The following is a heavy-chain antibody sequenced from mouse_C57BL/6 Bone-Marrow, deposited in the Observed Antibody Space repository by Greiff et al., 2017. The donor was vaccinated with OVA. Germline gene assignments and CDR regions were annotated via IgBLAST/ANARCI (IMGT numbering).Heavy chain of an antibody. CDR2: ITHSGET. D-gene: IGHD2-3*01. J-gene: IGHJ3*01. CDR1: GFPITSGYY. V-gene: IGHV12-3*01. Sequence: QVQLKQSGPGLVKPSQSLFLTCSITGFPITSGYYWIWIRQSPGKPLEWMGYITHSGETFYNPSLQSPISITRETSKNQFFLPLNSVTTEDTAMYYCAGDRSRWVLLAYWGQGTLVTVSA. CDR3: AGDRSRWVLLAY.